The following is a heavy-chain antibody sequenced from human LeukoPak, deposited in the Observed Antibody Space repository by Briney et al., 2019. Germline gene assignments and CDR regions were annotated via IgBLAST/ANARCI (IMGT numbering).Heavy chain of an antibody. V-gene: IGHV3-23*01. CDR2: ISDSGGRT. D-gene: IGHD3-16*01. CDR3: AKPDSLGGFDY. J-gene: IGHJ4*02. Sequence: GGSLRLSCAVSGITLSNYGMSWVRQAPGKGLEWVAGISDSGGRTNYADSVKGRFTISRDNSKNTLYLQMNSLRAEDTAVYYCAKPDSLGGFDYWGQGTLVTVSS. CDR1: GITLSNYG.